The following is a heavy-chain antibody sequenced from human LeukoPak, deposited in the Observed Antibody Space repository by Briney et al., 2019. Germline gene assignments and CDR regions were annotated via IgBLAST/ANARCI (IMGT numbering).Heavy chain of an antibody. CDR3: ATDRLQYRTFDY. V-gene: IGHV1-24*01. Sequence: SSVTVSCKVSLYTLTELSMHWVRQAPGKGLEWMGGFDPEDGETIYAQKFQGRVTMTEHTSTDTAYMELSSLRSEDTAVYYCATDRLQYRTFDYWGQGTLVTVSS. J-gene: IGHJ4*02. D-gene: IGHD4-11*01. CDR2: FDPEDGET. CDR1: LYTLTELS.